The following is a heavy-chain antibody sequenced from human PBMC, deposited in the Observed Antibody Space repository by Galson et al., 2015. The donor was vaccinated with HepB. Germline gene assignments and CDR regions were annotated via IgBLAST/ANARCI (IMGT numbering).Heavy chain of an antibody. V-gene: IGHV3-53*01. D-gene: IGHD6-13*01. CDR2: ISTGTDL. CDR1: GFTVSRSY. CDR3: ARIFTSSWYFDH. Sequence: SLRLSCAASGFTVSRSYMAWVRQAPGKGLEWVSVISTGTDLYYADSVRGGFAIARDNSKNSLYLQLNSLRADDTAVYYCARIFTSSWYFDHWGQGTLVTVSS. J-gene: IGHJ4*02.